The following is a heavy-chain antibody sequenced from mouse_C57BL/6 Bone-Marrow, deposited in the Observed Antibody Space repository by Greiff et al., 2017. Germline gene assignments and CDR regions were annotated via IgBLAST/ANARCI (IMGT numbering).Heavy chain of an antibody. CDR1: GYTFTSYW. D-gene: IGHD2-3*01. V-gene: IGHV1-5*01. J-gene: IGHJ4*01. Sequence: EVMLVESGTVLARPGASVKMSCKTSGYTFTSYWMHWVKQRPGQGLEWIGAIYPGNSDTSYNQKFKGKAKLTAVTSASTAYMELSSLTNEDSAVYYCTRDGYYPIYYAMDYWGQGTSVTVSS. CDR2: IYPGNSDT. CDR3: TRDGYYPIYYAMDY.